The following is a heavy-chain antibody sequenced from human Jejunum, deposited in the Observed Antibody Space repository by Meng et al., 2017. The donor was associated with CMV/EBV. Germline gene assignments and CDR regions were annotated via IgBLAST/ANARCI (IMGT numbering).Heavy chain of an antibody. CDR3: ARGPSYYDIIY. J-gene: IGHJ4*02. D-gene: IGHD3-10*01. CDR1: GNTFDSNT. CDR2: IIVIFGTP. V-gene: IGHV1-69*05. Sequence: CKPSGNTFDSNTIAWVRQAPGQGLEWLGGIIVIFGTPNYAQNFQGRVTITTDEAASTTYMEMNNLRSEDTAVYFCARGPSYYDIIYWGPGTLVTVSS.